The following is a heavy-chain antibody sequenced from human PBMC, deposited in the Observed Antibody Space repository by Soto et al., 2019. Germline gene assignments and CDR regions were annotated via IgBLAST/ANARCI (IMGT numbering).Heavy chain of an antibody. CDR2: ISYDGSNK. CDR1: GFTFSSYA. J-gene: IGHJ4*02. CDR3: ARDRSGSWSWLLLGY. D-gene: IGHD1-26*01. Sequence: QVQLVESGGGVVQPGRSLRLSCAASGFTFSSYAMHWVRQAPGKGLEWVAVISYDGSNKYYADSVKGRFTISRDNSKNTLYLQMNSLRAEDTAVYYCARDRSGSWSWLLLGYWGQGTLVTVSS. V-gene: IGHV3-30-3*01.